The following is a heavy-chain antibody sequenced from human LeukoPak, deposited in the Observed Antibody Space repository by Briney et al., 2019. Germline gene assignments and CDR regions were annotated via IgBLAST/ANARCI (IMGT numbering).Heavy chain of an antibody. CDR2: IYYSGST. V-gene: IGHV4-30-4*08. Sequence: PSETLSLTCTVSGGSISSGNYYWSWIRQPPGKGLEWIGYIYYSGSTNYNPSLKSRVTILVDTSKNQFSLKLSSVTAADTAVYYCARENYSLWYFDYWGQGTLVTVSS. D-gene: IGHD1-7*01. J-gene: IGHJ4*02. CDR1: GGSISSGNYY. CDR3: ARENYSLWYFDY.